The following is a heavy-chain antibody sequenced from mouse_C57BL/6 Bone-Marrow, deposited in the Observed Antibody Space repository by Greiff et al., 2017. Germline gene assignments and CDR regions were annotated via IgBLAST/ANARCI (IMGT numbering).Heavy chain of an antibody. CDR3: ASLLWLRRRRFAY. V-gene: IGHV1-64*01. J-gene: IGHJ3*01. Sequence: QVQLQPSGAELVKPGASVKLSCKASGYTFTSYWMHWVKQRPGQGLEWIGMIHPNSGSTNYNEKFKSKATLTVDKSSSTAYMQLSSLTSEDSAVYYCASLLWLRRRRFAYWGQGTLVTVSA. D-gene: IGHD2-2*01. CDR2: IHPNSGST. CDR1: GYTFTSYW.